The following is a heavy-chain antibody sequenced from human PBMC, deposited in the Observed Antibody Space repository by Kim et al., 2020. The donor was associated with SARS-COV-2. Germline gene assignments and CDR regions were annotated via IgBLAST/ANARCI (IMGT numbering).Heavy chain of an antibody. J-gene: IGHJ4*02. CDR2: IYYSGST. D-gene: IGHD4-17*01. CDR1: GGSISSYY. CDR3: ARGSVGYGDDPPFDY. V-gene: IGHV4-59*13. Sequence: SETLSLTCTVSGGSISSYYWSWIRQPPGKGLEWIGYIYYSGSTNYNPSLKSRVTISVDTSKNQFSLKLSSVTAADTAVYYCARGSVGYGDDPPFDYWGQGTLVTVSS.